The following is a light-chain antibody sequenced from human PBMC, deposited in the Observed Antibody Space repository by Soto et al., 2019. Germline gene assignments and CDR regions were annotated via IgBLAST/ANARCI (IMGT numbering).Light chain of an antibody. J-gene: IGLJ1*01. V-gene: IGLV2-8*01. CDR1: SSDVGYYNY. CDR3: SSYAGSSNV. CDR2: EVN. Sequence: QSALTQPPSASGFPGQSVTISCTGTSSDVGYYNYVSWYQQHPGKAPKLMIYEVNKRPSGVPDRFSGSKSGNTASLTVSGLQAEDEADYYCSSYAGSSNVFGTGTKVTVL.